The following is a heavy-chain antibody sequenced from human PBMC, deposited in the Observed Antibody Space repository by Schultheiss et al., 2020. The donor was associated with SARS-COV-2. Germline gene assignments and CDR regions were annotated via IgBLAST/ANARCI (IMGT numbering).Heavy chain of an antibody. Sequence: GGSLRLSCAASGFTFSNSDMNWVHQAPGKGLEWVSGVSWNGSRTHYADSVKGRFIISRDNSRNTLYLQMNSLRAEDTAVYYCARDYTRAIMGTFDIWGQGTMVTVSS. J-gene: IGHJ3*02. CDR1: GFTFSNSD. D-gene: IGHD3-3*01. CDR2: VSWNGSRT. V-gene: IGHV3-35*01. CDR3: ARDYTRAIMGTFDI.